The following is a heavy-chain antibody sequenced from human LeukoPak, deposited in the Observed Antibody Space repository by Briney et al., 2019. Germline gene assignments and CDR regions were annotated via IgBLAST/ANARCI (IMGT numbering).Heavy chain of an antibody. CDR3: ARVGGVGSNVNFDY. J-gene: IGHJ4*02. CDR1: GGSISSGSYY. D-gene: IGHD4-23*01. V-gene: IGHV4-61*09. Sequence: SQTLSLTCTVSGGSISSGSYYWSWIRQPAGKGLEWIGHIYTSGSTNYNPSLKSRVTISVDTSKNQFSLKLSSVTAADTAVYYCARVGGVGSNVNFDYWGQGTLVTVSS. CDR2: IYTSGST.